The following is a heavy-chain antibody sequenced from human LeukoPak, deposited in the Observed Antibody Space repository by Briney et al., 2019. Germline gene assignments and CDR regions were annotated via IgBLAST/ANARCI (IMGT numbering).Heavy chain of an antibody. Sequence: GGSLRLSCAASGFTFNNYWMHWVRQAPGKGLVWVSRINSDGSSTGHADSVRGRFTISRDTAKNTLYLQMNSVRVEDTAMCYCAREEYSVRRGARLDHWGQGTLVIVSS. CDR3: AREEYSVRRGARLDH. V-gene: IGHV3-74*01. CDR1: GFTFNNYW. CDR2: INSDGSST. D-gene: IGHD4-11*01. J-gene: IGHJ4*02.